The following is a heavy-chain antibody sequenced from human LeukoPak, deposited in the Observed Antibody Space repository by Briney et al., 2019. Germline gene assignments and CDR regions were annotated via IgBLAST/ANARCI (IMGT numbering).Heavy chain of an antibody. CDR1: GFTFSNYA. CDR3: AREGYYYGSSGYYQRGLTFDI. V-gene: IGHV3-23*01. CDR2: ISGSGGST. D-gene: IGHD3-22*01. J-gene: IGHJ3*02. Sequence: AGGSLRLSCAASGFTFSNYAMSWVRQAPGKGLEWVSAISGSGGSTYYADSVKGRFTISRDNSKNTLYLQMNSLRAEDTAVYYCAREGYYYGSSGYYQRGLTFDIWGQGTMVTVSS.